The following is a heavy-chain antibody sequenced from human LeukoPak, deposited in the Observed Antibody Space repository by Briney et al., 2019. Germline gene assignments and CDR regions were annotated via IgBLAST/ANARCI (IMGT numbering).Heavy chain of an antibody. CDR3: ARASSGWAVDLYYFDN. V-gene: IGHV3-21*01. Sequence: PGGSLRLSCAASGLTFSSYSFNWVRQAPGKGLEWVSSISSSSSYIYYADSMKGRFTISRDNAKNSLYLQMNSLRAEDTAVYYCARASSGWAVDLYYFDNWGQGTLVTVSS. CDR2: ISSSSSYI. CDR1: GLTFSSYS. D-gene: IGHD6-19*01. J-gene: IGHJ4*02.